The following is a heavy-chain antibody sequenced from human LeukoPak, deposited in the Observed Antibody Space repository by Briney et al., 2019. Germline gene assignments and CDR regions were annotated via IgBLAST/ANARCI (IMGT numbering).Heavy chain of an antibody. CDR2: INHSGST. D-gene: IGHD2-2*01. Sequence: PSETLSLTCAVYVGSFSGYYWSWIRQPPGKGLEWIGEINHSGSTNYNPSLKSRVTISVDTSKNQFSLKLSSVTAADTAVYYCARGRRYCSSTSCYGWFDPWGQGTLVTVSS. CDR1: VGSFSGYY. CDR3: ARGRRYCSSTSCYGWFDP. J-gene: IGHJ5*02. V-gene: IGHV4-34*01.